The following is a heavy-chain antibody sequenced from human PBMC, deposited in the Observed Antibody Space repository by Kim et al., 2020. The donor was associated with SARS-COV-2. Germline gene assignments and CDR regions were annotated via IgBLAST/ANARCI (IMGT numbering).Heavy chain of an antibody. V-gene: IGHV1-24*01. Sequence: ASVKVSCKVSGYTLSQLSMHWVRQAPGKGLEWMGGFDLEADEDGEIVYAQKFQGRVTVTEDTPTDTAYMELSSLRSEDTAVYFCAAGLRILIPFGGLLVAHWGQGTLVTVSS. CDR3: AAGLRILIPFGGLLVAH. CDR2: FDLEADEDGEI. D-gene: IGHD3-16*02. CDR1: GYTLSQLS. J-gene: IGHJ4*02.